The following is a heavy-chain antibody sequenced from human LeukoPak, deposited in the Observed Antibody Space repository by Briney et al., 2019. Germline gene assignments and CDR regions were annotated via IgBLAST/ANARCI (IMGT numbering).Heavy chain of an antibody. CDR1: GDSISNYY. J-gene: IGHJ4*02. D-gene: IGHD3-22*01. V-gene: IGHV4-59*12. CDR2: IYYSGST. CDR3: ARGHYDSSGYYLGY. Sequence: SETLSLTCTVSGDSISNYYWSWIRQSPGKGLECIGYIYYSGSTNYNPSLKSRVTISVDTSKNQFSLKLNSVTAADTAVYYCARGHYDSSGYYLGYWGQGTLVTVSS.